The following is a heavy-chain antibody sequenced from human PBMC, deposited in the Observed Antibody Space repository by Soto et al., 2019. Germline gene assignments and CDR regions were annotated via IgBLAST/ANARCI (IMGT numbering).Heavy chain of an antibody. V-gene: IGHV3-48*02. D-gene: IGHD6-6*01. CDR1: GFTFSTYS. Sequence: EVQLVESGGGLVQPGGSLRLSCAASGFTFSTYSMNWVRQAPGKGLEWIAFISAGSNNIYYADSVRGRFTISRDNAENSLYLQMNSLSDEDTAVYYCARLYSTSSVKRWFDPWGQGTLVTVSS. CDR3: ARLYSTSSVKRWFDP. J-gene: IGHJ5*02. CDR2: ISAGSNNI.